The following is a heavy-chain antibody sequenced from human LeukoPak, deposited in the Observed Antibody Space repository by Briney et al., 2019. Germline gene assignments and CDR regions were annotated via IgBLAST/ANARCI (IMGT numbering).Heavy chain of an antibody. CDR3: ASGSWQLGLYYYYGMDV. J-gene: IGHJ6*02. V-gene: IGHV3-33*08. CDR2: IWYDGSNK. CDR1: GFTLSSYA. D-gene: IGHD3-10*01. Sequence: GGSLRLSCAASGFTLSSYAMHWVRQAPGKGLEWVAVIWYDGSNKYYADSVKGRFTISRDNSKNTLYLQMNSLRAEDTAVYYCASGSWQLGLYYYYGMDVWGQGTTVTVSS.